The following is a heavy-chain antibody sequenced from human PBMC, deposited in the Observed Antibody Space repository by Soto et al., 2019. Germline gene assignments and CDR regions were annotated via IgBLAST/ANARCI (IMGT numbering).Heavy chain of an antibody. J-gene: IGHJ3*02. CDR2: ISYDGSNK. V-gene: IGHV3-30*18. CDR3: AKGYYDSSGPSAFDI. Sequence: GGSLRLSCAASGFTFSSYGMHWVRQAPGKGLEWVAVISYDGSNKYYADSVKGRFTISRDNSKNTLYLQMNSLRAEDTAVYYCAKGYYDSSGPSAFDIWGQGTMVTVSS. D-gene: IGHD3-22*01. CDR1: GFTFSSYG.